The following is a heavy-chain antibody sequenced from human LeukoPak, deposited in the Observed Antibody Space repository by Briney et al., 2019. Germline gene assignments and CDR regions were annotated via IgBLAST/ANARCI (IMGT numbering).Heavy chain of an antibody. J-gene: IGHJ5*02. D-gene: IGHD6-13*01. CDR2: INHSGST. CDR3: ARGSGSWYYANWFDP. Sequence: SETLSLTCAVYGGSFSGYYWSWIRQPPGKGLEWIGEINHSGSTNYNPSLKSRVTISVDTSKNQFSLKLSSVTAADTAVYYCARGSGSWYYANWFDPWGQGTLVTVSS. CDR1: GGSFSGYY. V-gene: IGHV4-34*01.